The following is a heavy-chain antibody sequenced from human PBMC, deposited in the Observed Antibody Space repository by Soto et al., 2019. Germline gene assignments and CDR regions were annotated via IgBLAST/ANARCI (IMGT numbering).Heavy chain of an antibody. CDR3: ASGTGKSDFDY. D-gene: IGHD2-2*01. CDR1: GFTFTDAW. Sequence: LRLSCAASGFTFTDAWMRWIRQAPGKGLEWVGRIKSKAEAATRDFAAPVKGRFAISRDDSKNTVFLQMNSLKIEDSGVYYCASGTGKSDFDYWGLGILVTVSS. CDR2: IKSKAEAATR. J-gene: IGHJ4*02. V-gene: IGHV3-15*01.